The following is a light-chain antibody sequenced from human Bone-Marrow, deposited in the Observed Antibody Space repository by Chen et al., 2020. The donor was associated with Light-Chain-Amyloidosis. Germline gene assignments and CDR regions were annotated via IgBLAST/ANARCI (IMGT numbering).Light chain of an antibody. CDR3: NSYEGRDDFV. J-gene: IGLJ1*01. Sequence: QSALTQPPPASGSPGQSVTISCSGTSSDVGCYNFVSWYQQHPGEAPKLLIYEVSKRPSGVPCSCSGSKSCRTASLAGAGIQAGDEADDCCNSYEGRDDFVYGPGTKVTVL. CDR1: SSDVGCYNF. V-gene: IGLV2-8*01. CDR2: EVS.